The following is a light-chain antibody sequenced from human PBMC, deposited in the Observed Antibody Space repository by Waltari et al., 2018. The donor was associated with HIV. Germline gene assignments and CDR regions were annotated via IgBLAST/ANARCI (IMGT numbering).Light chain of an antibody. CDR2: ANN. CDR1: SGTIARRQ. CDR3: QSHDNKIFYV. Sequence: FILPQPHSVSESPGKTVTIPCTRSSGTIARRQVTWDQQRPGSSPTTVIYANNQRPSGVPDRFSGSIDSSSNSASLTISGLRTEDEADYYCQSHDNKIFYVFGGGTYVTVL. J-gene: IGLJ1*01. V-gene: IGLV6-57*01.